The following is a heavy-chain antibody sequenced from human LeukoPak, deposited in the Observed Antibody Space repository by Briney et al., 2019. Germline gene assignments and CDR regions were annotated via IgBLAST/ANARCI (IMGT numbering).Heavy chain of an antibody. CDR2: ISGSGGST. CDR1: GFTFSSYA. D-gene: IGHD6-19*01. V-gene: IGHV3-23*01. Sequence: PGGSLRLSCAASGFTFSSYAMSWVRQAPGKGLEWVSAISGSGGSTYYADSVKGRFTISRDNSKNTLYVQMNSLRAQDTAVYYCARDTRPAVAGTGIDYWGQGTLVTVPS. J-gene: IGHJ4*02. CDR3: ARDTRPAVAGTGIDY.